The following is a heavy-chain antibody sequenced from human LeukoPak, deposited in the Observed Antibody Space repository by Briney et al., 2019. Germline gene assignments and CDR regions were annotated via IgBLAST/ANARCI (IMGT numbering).Heavy chain of an antibody. D-gene: IGHD3-10*01. CDR1: GYTFTSYD. V-gene: IGHV1-8*01. CDR3: ARAYGSGSSYHPDY. Sequence: GASVKVSCKASGYTFTSYDINWVRQATGQGLEWMGLMNPKNGHTVYAQKFQGRVTMTRDTSINTAYLELSSLRSDDTAIYYCARAYGSGSSYHPDYWGQGTLVTVSS. CDR2: MNPKNGHT. J-gene: IGHJ4*02.